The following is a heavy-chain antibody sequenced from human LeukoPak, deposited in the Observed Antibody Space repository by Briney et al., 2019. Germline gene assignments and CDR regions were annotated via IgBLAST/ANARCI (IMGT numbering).Heavy chain of an antibody. CDR1: GFTFSSYG. CDR3: AKDLTTVTSQGDY. CDR2: IRYDGSNE. Sequence: GGSLRLSCAASGFTFSSYGMHWVRQAPGKGLEWVAFIRYDGSNEYYADSVKGRFTISRDNSKNTLYLQMNSLRPEDTAIYYCAKDLTTVTSQGDYWGQGTLVTVSS. V-gene: IGHV3-30*02. J-gene: IGHJ4*02. D-gene: IGHD4-17*01.